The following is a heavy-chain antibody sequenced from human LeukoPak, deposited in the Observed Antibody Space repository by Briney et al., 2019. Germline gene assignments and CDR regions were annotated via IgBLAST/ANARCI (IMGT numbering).Heavy chain of an antibody. D-gene: IGHD1/OR15-1a*01. V-gene: IGHV3-66*01. Sequence: GRSLRLSCAASGFTFSTYAMHWVRQTPGKGLEWVSIIYSGGSTYYADSVKGRFTISRDTSKNTLYLQMNSLRAEDTAFYYCARGRTGVYFDSWGQGTLVTVSS. CDR2: IYSGGST. J-gene: IGHJ4*02. CDR3: ARGRTGVYFDS. CDR1: GFTFSTYA.